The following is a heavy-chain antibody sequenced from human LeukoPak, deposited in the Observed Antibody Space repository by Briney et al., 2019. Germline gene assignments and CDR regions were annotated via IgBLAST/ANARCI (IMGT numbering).Heavy chain of an antibody. V-gene: IGHV3-23*01. J-gene: IGHJ3*02. CDR1: GFTFSNYG. Sequence: QPGGSLRLSCAASGFTFSNYGMSWVRQAPGKGLEWVSAISGSGGSTYYADSVKGRLPISRDNSKNTLYLQMNSLRAEDTAVYYCAKDCTNGVCYALDIWGQGTMVTVSS. D-gene: IGHD2-8*01. CDR2: ISGSGGST. CDR3: AKDCTNGVCYALDI.